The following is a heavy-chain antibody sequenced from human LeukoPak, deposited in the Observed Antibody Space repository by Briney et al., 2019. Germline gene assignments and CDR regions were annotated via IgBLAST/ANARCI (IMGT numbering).Heavy chain of an antibody. CDR1: GGSFSGYY. CDR2: INHSGST. Sequence: SETLSLTCAVYGGSFSGYYWSWIRQPPGKGLERIGEINHSGSTNYNPSLKSRVTISVDTSKNQFSLKLSSVTAADTAVYYCAREGSMTARPFVSIDYWGQGTLVTISS. J-gene: IGHJ4*02. V-gene: IGHV4-34*01. D-gene: IGHD6-6*01. CDR3: AREGSMTARPFVSIDY.